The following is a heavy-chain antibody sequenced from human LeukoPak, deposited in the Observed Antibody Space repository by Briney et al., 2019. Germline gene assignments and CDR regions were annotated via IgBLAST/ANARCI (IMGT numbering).Heavy chain of an antibody. CDR2: VDPEDGET. D-gene: IGHD6-6*01. CDR1: GYTFTDYY. CDR3: ARALPKGQLDYYYYYMDV. V-gene: IGHV1-69-2*01. Sequence: ASVKVSCKVSGYTFTDYYMHWVQQAPGKGLEWMGLVDPEDGETIYAEKFQGRVTITADTSTDTAYMELSSLRSEDTAVYYCARALPKGQLDYYYYYMDVWGKGTTVTVSS. J-gene: IGHJ6*03.